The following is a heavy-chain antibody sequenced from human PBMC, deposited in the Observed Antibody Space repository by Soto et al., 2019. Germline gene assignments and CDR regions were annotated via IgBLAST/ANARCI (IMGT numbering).Heavy chain of an antibody. CDR1: GYMFTNHA. D-gene: IGHD6-13*01. CDR3: AKSGASSTGNWFDS. Sequence: ASVKVSCKASGYMFTNHAIHWVRQAPGQRLEWLGWINAANGDTRHSLKFQGRVAITRDTSATTVYMDLSSLNSEDTAVYYCAKSGASSTGNWFDSWGQGTLVTVSS. J-gene: IGHJ5*01. V-gene: IGHV1-3*01. CDR2: INAANGDT.